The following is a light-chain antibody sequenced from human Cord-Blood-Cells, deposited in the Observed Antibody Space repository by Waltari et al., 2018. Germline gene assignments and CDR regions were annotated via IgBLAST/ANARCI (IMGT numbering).Light chain of an antibody. CDR3: QQSYSTPWT. V-gene: IGKV1-39*01. Sequence: DIQMTQSPSSLYASVGDRVTITCRASQSISSYLNWYQQTPGKAPKLLIYAASSLHSGVPSRFSGSGSGTDFTLTISSLQPEDFATYYCQQSYSTPWTFGQGTKVEIK. CDR1: QSISSY. J-gene: IGKJ1*01. CDR2: AAS.